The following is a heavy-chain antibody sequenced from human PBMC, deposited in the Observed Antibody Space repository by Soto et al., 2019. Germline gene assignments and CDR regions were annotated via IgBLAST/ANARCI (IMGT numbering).Heavy chain of an antibody. D-gene: IGHD2-15*01. CDR2: ISAYNGNT. CDR1: GYTFTSYG. CDR3: ARDCSGGSCYSPYYYYYGMDV. J-gene: IGHJ6*02. Sequence: ASLKVSCKASGYTFTSYGISWVRQAPGQGLEWMGWISAYNGNTNYAQKLQGRVTMTTDTSTSTAYMELRSLRSDDTAVYYCARDCSGGSCYSPYYYYYGMDVWGQGTTVTVSS. V-gene: IGHV1-18*01.